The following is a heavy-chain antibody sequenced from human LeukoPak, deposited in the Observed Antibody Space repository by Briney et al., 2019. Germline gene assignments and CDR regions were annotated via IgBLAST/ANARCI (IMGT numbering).Heavy chain of an antibody. J-gene: IGHJ4*02. Sequence: PGGSLRLSCTASGFSFSGHWMHWARQLPGKGLVWVSRISPTGSTTSYADSVKGRFIISRDNVKNTLYLQMNSLRADDTAVYYCARDGDAYNFDFWGQGALVTVSP. V-gene: IGHV3-74*01. CDR1: GFSFSGHW. D-gene: IGHD5-24*01. CDR3: ARDGDAYNFDF. CDR2: ISPTGSTT.